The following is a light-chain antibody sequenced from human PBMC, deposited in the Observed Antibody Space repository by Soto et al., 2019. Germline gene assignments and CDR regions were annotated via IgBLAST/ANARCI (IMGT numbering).Light chain of an antibody. V-gene: IGKV3-20*01. CDR2: GVS. J-gene: IGKJ1*01. CDR1: LSVTSNF. Sequence: EIVLTQSPGILSLSPGERATLSCRASLSVTSNFLAWYQQKPGQAPRLLIYGVSSRATGIPDRFSGSGSGTDFTLTISRLEPEDFAVYYCQQYGSSGTFGQGTKVDIK. CDR3: QQYGSSGT.